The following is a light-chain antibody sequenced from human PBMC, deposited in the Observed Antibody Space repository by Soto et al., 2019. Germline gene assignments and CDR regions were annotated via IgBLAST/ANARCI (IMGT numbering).Light chain of an antibody. Sequence: DIQLTQSPSTLSSSVGDRVTIACRASHTISNWLAWYQQRPGKAPQLLISDASRLESGVPSRFSGSGSGTEFTLTISSLQPDDSATYYCQQYKSYSPRTFGQGTKVDI. J-gene: IGKJ1*01. CDR1: HTISNW. V-gene: IGKV1-5*01. CDR2: DAS. CDR3: QQYKSYSPRT.